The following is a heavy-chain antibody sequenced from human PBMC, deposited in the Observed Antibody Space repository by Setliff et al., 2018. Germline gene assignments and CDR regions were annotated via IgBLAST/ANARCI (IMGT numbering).Heavy chain of an antibody. D-gene: IGHD3-3*01. V-gene: IGHV5-51*07. CDR2: IYPGDSDT. J-gene: IGHJ5*02. CDR3: ARSRSNFWSGYFNWFDP. Sequence: GESLKISCKGSGYSFTSYWIGWVHQMPGKGLEWMGIIYPGDSDTRYSPSFQGQVTISADKSISTAYLQWSSLKASDTAMYYCARSRSNFWSGYFNWFDPWGQGTLVTVSS. CDR1: GYSFTSYW.